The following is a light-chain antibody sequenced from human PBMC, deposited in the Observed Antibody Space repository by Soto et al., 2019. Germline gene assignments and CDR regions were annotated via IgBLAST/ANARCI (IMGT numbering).Light chain of an antibody. Sequence: QSALTQLRSVSGSPGQSVTISCPGTSSDVGGYNYVYWYQQHPGKAPKLMIYDVSKRPSGVPDRFSGSKSGNTASLTISGLQAEDEADYYCCSYAGSYTYVFGTGTKVTVL. CDR1: SSDVGGYNY. CDR3: CSYAGSYTYV. V-gene: IGLV2-11*01. CDR2: DVS. J-gene: IGLJ1*01.